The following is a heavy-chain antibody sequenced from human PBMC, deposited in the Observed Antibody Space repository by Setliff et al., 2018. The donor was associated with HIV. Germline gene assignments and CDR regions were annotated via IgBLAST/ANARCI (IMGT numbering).Heavy chain of an antibody. J-gene: IGHJ4*02. CDR2: VYHTGST. Sequence: PSETLSLTCALSGYSISNGYYWGWIRQPPGKGLEWIGNVYHTGSTYYNPSLKSRVTISVDTSKNQFSLKLSSVIAADTAVYYCARHAAGPDGPFDYWGQGTLVTVSS. D-gene: IGHD2-2*01. V-gene: IGHV4-38-2*01. CDR1: GYSISNGYY. CDR3: ARHAAGPDGPFDY.